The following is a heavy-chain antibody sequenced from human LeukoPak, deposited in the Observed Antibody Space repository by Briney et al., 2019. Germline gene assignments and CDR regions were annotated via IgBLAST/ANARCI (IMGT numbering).Heavy chain of an antibody. D-gene: IGHD1-1*01. V-gene: IGHV1-8*03. CDR2: MNPNSGNT. Sequence: GASVKVSCKASGYTFTSYDINWVRQATGQGLEWMGWMNPNSGNTGYAQKFQGRVTITRNTSISTAYMELSRLRSEDTAVYYCATDRYNWNALSYMDVWGKGTTVTVSS. J-gene: IGHJ6*03. CDR1: GYTFTSYD. CDR3: ATDRYNWNALSYMDV.